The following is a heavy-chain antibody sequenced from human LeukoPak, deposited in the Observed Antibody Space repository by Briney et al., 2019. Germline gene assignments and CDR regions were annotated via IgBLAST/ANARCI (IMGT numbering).Heavy chain of an antibody. J-gene: IGHJ3*02. V-gene: IGHV4-59*01. CDR2: IYYSGST. CDR3: VRGNYDSRGYSNAFDI. CDR1: GASISSSY. D-gene: IGHD3-22*01. Sequence: PSGTLSLTCTVSGASISSSYWSWIRQPPRKRLEWIGYIYYSGSTNPNPSLKSRVTISADTSKNQFSLKLSSVTAADTAVYYCVRGNYDSRGYSNAFDIWGQGAMVTVSS.